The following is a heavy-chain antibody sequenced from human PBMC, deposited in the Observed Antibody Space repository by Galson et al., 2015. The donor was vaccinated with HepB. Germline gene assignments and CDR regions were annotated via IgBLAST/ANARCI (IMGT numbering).Heavy chain of an antibody. D-gene: IGHD3-22*01. CDR2: IKQDGSEK. CDR3: AAHDSSGYYYYYYDMDV. V-gene: IGHV3-7*01. Sequence: SLRLSCAASGFTFSTYWMSWVRQAPGKGLEWVANIKQDGSEKYYVDSVKGRFTISRDNAKNSLYLQMNSLRAEDTAVYYCAAHDSSGYYYYYYDMDVWGKGTTVTVSS. J-gene: IGHJ6*03. CDR1: GFTFSTYW.